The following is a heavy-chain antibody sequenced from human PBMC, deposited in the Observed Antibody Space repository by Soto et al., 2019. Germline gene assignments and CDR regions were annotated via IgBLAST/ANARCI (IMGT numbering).Heavy chain of an antibody. Sequence: SETLSLTCTVSGGSISSYYWSWIRQPPGKGLEWIGYIYYSGSTNYNPSLKSRVTISVDTSKNQFSLKLSSVTAADTAVYYCARLEYYYDRRGYSPNDFRGQGTLVTVSS. J-gene: IGHJ4*02. CDR2: IYYSGST. V-gene: IGHV4-59*01. CDR3: ARLEYYYDRRGYSPNDF. CDR1: GGSISSYY. D-gene: IGHD3-22*01.